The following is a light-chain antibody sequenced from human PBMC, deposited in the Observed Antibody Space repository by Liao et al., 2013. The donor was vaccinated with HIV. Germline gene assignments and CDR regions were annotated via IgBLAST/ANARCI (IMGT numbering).Light chain of an antibody. V-gene: IGLV3-21*01. J-gene: IGLJ3*02. CDR2: YDT. CDR1: NIGSKS. CDR3: QVWESSTDWV. Sequence: SFVLTQPPSVSVAPGKTASITCGGSNIGSKSVHWYQQKPGQAPVLVIYYDTERPSGVPERMSGSKSGNTATLTISRVDAGDEADYYCQVWESSTDWVFGGGTSLTVL.